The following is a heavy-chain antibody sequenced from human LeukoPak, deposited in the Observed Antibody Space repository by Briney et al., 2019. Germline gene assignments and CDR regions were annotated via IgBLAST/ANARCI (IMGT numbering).Heavy chain of an antibody. J-gene: IGHJ6*03. D-gene: IGHD3-10*01. CDR2: ISRSGSTI. CDR3: ARQQLRNPYYMDV. CDR1: GFTISIYQ. V-gene: IGHV3-48*03. Sequence: PGGTLTLSCTASGFTISIYQWTWIRQAPGKGLEWISYISRSGSTIYYADSVKGRLTISRDNAKNSLYLQMNSLRAEDTAVYYCARQQLRNPYYMDVWGKGTTVTVSS.